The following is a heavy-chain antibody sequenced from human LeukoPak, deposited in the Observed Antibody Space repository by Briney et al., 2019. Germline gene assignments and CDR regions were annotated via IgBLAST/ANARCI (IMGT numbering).Heavy chain of an antibody. CDR2: IYSGGST. J-gene: IGHJ4*02. CDR1: GFTVSSNY. CDR3: ARDLDESWYY. D-gene: IGHD3-10*01. V-gene: IGHV3-53*01. Sequence: GGSLRLSCAASGFTVSSNYMSWVRQAPGKGLEWVSVIYSGGSTYYADSVKGRFTISRDNSKHTLYLQMNSLRAEDTAVYYCARDLDESWYYWGQGTLVSVSS.